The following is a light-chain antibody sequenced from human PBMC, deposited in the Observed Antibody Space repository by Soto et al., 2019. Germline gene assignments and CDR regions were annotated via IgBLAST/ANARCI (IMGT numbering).Light chain of an antibody. CDR2: EVS. CDR1: SSDVGSFDL. J-gene: IGLJ3*02. Sequence: QSALTQPASVSGSPGQSITISCTGASSDVGSFDLVSWYQHHPGKTPKLMIYEVSERPSGVSNRFSGSKSGNTASLTISGLQAEDEADYYCSSYTSRETWVFGGGTKVTVL. V-gene: IGLV2-14*02. CDR3: SSYTSRETWV.